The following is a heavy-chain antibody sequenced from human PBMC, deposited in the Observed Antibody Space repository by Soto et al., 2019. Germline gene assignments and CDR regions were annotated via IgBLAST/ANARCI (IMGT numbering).Heavy chain of an antibody. J-gene: IGHJ3*02. CDR3: AKHYNFHDVFDI. CDR2: ITTSGGST. CDR1: GFTFSSYV. Sequence: GGSLRLSCVASGFTFSSYVTSWIRRAPGRGLEWVSVITTSGGSTYFASFVNGRFTISRDNSKNTMYLQMNSLRAEDTAVYYCAKHYNFHDVFDIWGQGTMGTVSS. D-gene: IGHD3-3*01. V-gene: IGHV3-23*01.